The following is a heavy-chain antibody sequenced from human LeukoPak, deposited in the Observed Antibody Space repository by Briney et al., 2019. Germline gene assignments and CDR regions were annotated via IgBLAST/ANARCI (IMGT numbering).Heavy chain of an antibody. Sequence: SETLSLTCAVYGGSFSCYYWSWIRQPPGKGLEWIGEINHSGSTNYNPSLKSRVTISVDTSKNQFSLKLSSVTAADTAVYYCARVEAAAGALWYFDLWGRGTLVTVSS. J-gene: IGHJ2*01. CDR2: INHSGST. V-gene: IGHV4-34*01. D-gene: IGHD6-13*01. CDR1: GGSFSCYY. CDR3: ARVEAAAGALWYFDL.